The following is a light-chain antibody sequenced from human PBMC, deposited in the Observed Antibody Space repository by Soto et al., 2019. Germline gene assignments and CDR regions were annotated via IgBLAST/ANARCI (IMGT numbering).Light chain of an antibody. V-gene: IGKV3-15*01. J-gene: IGKJ2*01. Sequence: EIVMTQSPASLSVSPGDGATLSCRASQSVASNVAWYQQKPGQGPRLLIHGASTRAVGVPARFRGSGSGTDFTLTISSLQSEDFAVYYCQQHHNWPPQYTFGQGTKLQIK. CDR3: QQHHNWPPQYT. CDR1: QSVASN. CDR2: GAS.